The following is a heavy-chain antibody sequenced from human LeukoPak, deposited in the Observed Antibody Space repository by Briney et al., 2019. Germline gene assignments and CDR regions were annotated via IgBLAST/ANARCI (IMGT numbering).Heavy chain of an antibody. CDR3: ARYNSMFRGVTTSDY. Sequence: GASVKVSCKASGYTFTNYGFNWVRQAPGQGLEWMGNSAYNGDTNYAQKFQDRVTMTTDTSTSTAYMELRSLKSDDTAVYYCARYNSMFRGVTTSDYWGQGTLVIVSS. J-gene: IGHJ4*02. CDR2: SAYNGDT. V-gene: IGHV1-18*01. CDR1: GYTFTNYG. D-gene: IGHD3-10*01.